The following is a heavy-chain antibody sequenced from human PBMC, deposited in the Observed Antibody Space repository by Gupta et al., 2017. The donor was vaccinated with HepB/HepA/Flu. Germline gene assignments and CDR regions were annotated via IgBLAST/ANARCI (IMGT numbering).Heavy chain of an antibody. V-gene: IGHV3-9*01. CDR1: GFTFDDYA. CDR2: ISWNSGSI. D-gene: IGHD6-6*01. Sequence: EVQLVESGGGLVQPGRSLRLSCAASGFTFDDYAMHWVRQAPGKGLEWVSGISWNSGSIGYADSVKGRFTISRDNAKNSLYLQMNSLRAEDTALYYCAKATYSKIWLVPYWYFDLWGRGTLVTVSS. CDR3: AKATYSKIWLVPYWYFDL. J-gene: IGHJ2*01.